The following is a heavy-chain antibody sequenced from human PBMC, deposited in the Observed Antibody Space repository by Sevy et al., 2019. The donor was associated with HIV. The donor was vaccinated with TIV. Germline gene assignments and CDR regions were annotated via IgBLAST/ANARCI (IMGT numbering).Heavy chain of an antibody. J-gene: IGHJ4*02. Sequence: GGSLRLSCAASGFTFTTYGMNWVRQAPGKGLEWISYISGSGSTVYYADSVKGRFTISRDNAQNSLYLQMDSLRDEDTALYYCARGGGYCGGDCYSIDYWGQGALVTVSS. V-gene: IGHV3-48*02. CDR3: ARGGGYCGGDCYSIDY. CDR2: ISGSGSTV. CDR1: GFTFTTYG. D-gene: IGHD2-21*02.